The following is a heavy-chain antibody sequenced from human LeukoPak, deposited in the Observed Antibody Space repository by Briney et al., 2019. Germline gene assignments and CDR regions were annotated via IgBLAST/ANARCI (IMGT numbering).Heavy chain of an antibody. J-gene: IGHJ4*02. CDR1: GGTFSSYA. Sequence: AASVKVSCKASGGTFSSYAISWVRQAPGQGLEWRGGIIPIFGTANYAQKFQGRVTITADESTSTAYMELSSLRSEDTAVYYCASSFNCSSTSCYFDWGQGTLVTVSS. D-gene: IGHD2-2*01. V-gene: IGHV1-69*13. CDR2: IIPIFGTA. CDR3: ASSFNCSSTSCYFD.